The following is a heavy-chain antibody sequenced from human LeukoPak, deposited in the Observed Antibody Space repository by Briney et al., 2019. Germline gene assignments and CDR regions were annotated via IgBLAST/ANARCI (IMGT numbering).Heavy chain of an antibody. Sequence: PGGSLRLSCAASGFTFSNYGMHWVRQATGKGLVWVSRIDSDGSSSNYADSVKGRFTISRDNAKNTLYLQMNSLRAEDTAVYYCARLSEYAFDIWGQGTMVTVSS. J-gene: IGHJ3*02. D-gene: IGHD2/OR15-2a*01. CDR3: ARLSEYAFDI. CDR2: IDSDGSSS. V-gene: IGHV3-74*01. CDR1: GFTFSNYG.